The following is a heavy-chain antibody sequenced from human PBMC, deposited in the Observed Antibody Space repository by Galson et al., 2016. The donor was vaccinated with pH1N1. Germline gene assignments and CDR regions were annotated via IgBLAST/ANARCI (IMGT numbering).Heavy chain of an antibody. CDR3: ARDHYFGSGIHY. J-gene: IGHJ4*02. Sequence: TLSLTCTVSGGAISTGSYYWGWVRQPAGKGLEWIGRFSISVGTNYNSSLRSRVTISFDTSKNQFSLELTSVTAADTAVYYCARDHYFGSGIHYCGQGIQVTV. CDR2: FSISVGT. CDR1: GGAISTGSYY. D-gene: IGHD3-10*01. V-gene: IGHV4-61*02.